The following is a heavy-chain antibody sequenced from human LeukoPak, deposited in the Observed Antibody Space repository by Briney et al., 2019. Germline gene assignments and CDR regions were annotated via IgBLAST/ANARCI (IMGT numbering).Heavy chain of an antibody. CDR3: ARDTYPPQLIDY. CDR2: IDSGSDDR. CDR1: GFTFSLYA. D-gene: IGHD5-18*01. V-gene: IGHV3-21*05. J-gene: IGHJ4*02. Sequence: PGGSLRLSCAASGFTFSLYAMNWVRQAPGKGLEWVSYIDSGSDDRLFADSVRGRFTISRDNAKNSLYLQMSSLRPEDSGVYHCARDTYPPQLIDYWGQGTLVTVSS.